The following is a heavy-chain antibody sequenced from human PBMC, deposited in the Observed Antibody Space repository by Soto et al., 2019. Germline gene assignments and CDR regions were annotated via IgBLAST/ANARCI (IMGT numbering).Heavy chain of an antibody. J-gene: IGHJ4*02. Sequence: QVQLQQWGAGLLKPSETLSLTCAVYGGSFSGYYWSWIRQPPGKGLEWIGEINHSGSTNYNPSLTSRVTISVDTSKNQFSLKLSSVTTADTAVYYCARVRGILVNYFDYWGQGTLVTVSS. CDR2: INHSGST. V-gene: IGHV4-34*01. CDR1: GGSFSGYY. D-gene: IGHD3-3*01. CDR3: ARVRGILVNYFDY.